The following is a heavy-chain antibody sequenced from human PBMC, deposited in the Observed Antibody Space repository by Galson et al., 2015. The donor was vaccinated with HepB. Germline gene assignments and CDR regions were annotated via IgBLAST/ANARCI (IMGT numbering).Heavy chain of an antibody. CDR3: ARWTFGGHYFDH. CDR2: IKQDGSET. D-gene: IGHD3-16*01. Sequence: LRLSCAASGFTFSSYWMSWVRQAPGKGLEWVANIKQDGSETYYVEYLKGRFTISRDNAKKSLYLQMKNLRAEDTAVYYCARWTFGGHYFDHWGQGSLVTVS. V-gene: IGHV3-7*03. J-gene: IGHJ4*02. CDR1: GFTFSSYW.